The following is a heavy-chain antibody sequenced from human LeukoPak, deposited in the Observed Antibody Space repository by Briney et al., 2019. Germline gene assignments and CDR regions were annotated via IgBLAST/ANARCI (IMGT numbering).Heavy chain of an antibody. CDR2: ISGGGGTT. D-gene: IGHD6-13*01. J-gene: IGHJ5*02. V-gene: IGHV3-23*01. CDR1: GFTFSSYA. CDR3: ARGYSSRWVNWFDP. Sequence: GGSLRLSCAASGFTFSSYAMNWVRQAPGKGLEWVSAISGGGGTTYYADSVKGRFTISRDNAKNTLYLQMNSLRAEDTAVYYCARGYSSRWVNWFDPWGQGTLVTVSS.